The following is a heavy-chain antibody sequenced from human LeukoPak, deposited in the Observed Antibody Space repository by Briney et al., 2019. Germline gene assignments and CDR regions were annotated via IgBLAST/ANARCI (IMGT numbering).Heavy chain of an antibody. CDR2: IYYTGST. V-gene: IGHV4-59*08. J-gene: IGHJ4*02. CDR3: ARLFRSGSYYTSLDY. D-gene: IGHD3-10*01. CDR1: GGSISSYY. Sequence: PSETLSLTCTVSGGSISSYYWTWIRQPPGKGLEWIGYIYYTGSTNYNPSLKSRVTISVGTSKNQFSLKLSSVTAADTAVYYCARLFRSGSYYTSLDYWGQGTLVTVSS.